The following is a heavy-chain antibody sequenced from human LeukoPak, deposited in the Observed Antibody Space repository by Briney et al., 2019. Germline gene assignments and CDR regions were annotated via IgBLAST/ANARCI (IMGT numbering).Heavy chain of an antibody. CDR2: ISGRSDNT. J-gene: IGHJ4*02. V-gene: IGHV3-23*01. D-gene: IGHD3-9*01. Sequence: GASLRLSCAASGFIFSNYAMYWVRQAPGKGLEWVSAISGRSDNTYYADSVKGRFTLSRDSSKNTLYLQMNSLRADDTAVYYCAKWGDYDVLTGYYVSDFWGQVTLVTVSS. CDR1: GFIFSNYA. CDR3: AKWGDYDVLTGYYVSDF.